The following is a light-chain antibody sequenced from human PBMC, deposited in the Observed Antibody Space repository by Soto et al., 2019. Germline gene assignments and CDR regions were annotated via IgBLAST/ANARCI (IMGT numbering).Light chain of an antibody. CDR2: NVN. V-gene: IGLV2-11*01. CDR1: SSDVGGYHY. J-gene: IGLJ1*01. CDR3: CSYAGGYTYL. Sequence: QSALTQPRSVSGSPGQSVTIVCIGTSSDVGGYHYVSWYQHHPGKAPKLMIFNVNERPSGVPARFSGSKSGNTASLTISGLQAEDEADYFCCSYAGGYTYLFGTGTKVTVL.